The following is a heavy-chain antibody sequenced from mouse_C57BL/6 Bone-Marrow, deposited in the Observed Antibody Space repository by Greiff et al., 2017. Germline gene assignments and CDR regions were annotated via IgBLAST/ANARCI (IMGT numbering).Heavy chain of an antibody. CDR1: GFTFSDYG. CDR2: ISNLAYSI. V-gene: IGHV5-15*01. Sequence: EVQGVESGGGLVQPGGSLKLSCAASGFTFSDYGMAWVRQAPRKGPEWVAFISNLAYSIYYADTVTGRFTIPRENAKNTLYLEMSSLRSEDTAMYYCARRDWYWYFDVWGTGTTVTVSS. CDR3: ARRDWYWYFDV. D-gene: IGHD4-1*01. J-gene: IGHJ1*03.